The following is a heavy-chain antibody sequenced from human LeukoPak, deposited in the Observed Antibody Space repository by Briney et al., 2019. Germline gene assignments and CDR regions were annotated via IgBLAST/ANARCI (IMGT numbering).Heavy chain of an antibody. Sequence: GRSLRLSCAASGFTLSSYAMHWVRQAPGKGLEWVAVISYDGSNKYYADSVKGRFTISRDNSKNTLYLQMNSLRAEDTAVYYCAREGADGGRDYWGQGTLVTVSS. D-gene: IGHD3-16*01. J-gene: IGHJ4*02. V-gene: IGHV3-30-3*01. CDR3: AREGADGGRDY. CDR2: ISYDGSNK. CDR1: GFTLSSYA.